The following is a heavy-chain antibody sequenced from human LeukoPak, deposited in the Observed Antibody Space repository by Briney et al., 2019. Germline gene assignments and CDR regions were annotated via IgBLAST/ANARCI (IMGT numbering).Heavy chain of an antibody. V-gene: IGHV4-59*01. J-gene: IGHJ4*02. CDR3: ARGSDYGDY. CDR1: RASISTYY. CDR2: IYHTGST. Sequence: SETLSLTCTVSRASISTYYWSWIRQPPGKGLEWIGFIYHTGSTNYNPSLKGRVTMSVDTSKNQFSLRLRSATAADTAVYYCARGSDYGDYWGQGTLVTVSS. D-gene: IGHD3-3*01.